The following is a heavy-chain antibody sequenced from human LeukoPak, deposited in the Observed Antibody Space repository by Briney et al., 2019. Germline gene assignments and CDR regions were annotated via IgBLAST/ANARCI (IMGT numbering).Heavy chain of an antibody. V-gene: IGHV1-2*02. CDR2: INPNSGGT. J-gene: IGHJ3*02. Sequence: ASVKVSCKASGYTFTGYYMQWVRQAPGQGLEGMGWINPNSGGTNYAQKFQGRVTMTRDMSISTAYMELSRLRSDDTAVYYCAREESDGDDDDFDIWGQGTMVTVSS. CDR1: GYTFTGYY. CDR3: AREESDGDDDDFDI. D-gene: IGHD2-21*02.